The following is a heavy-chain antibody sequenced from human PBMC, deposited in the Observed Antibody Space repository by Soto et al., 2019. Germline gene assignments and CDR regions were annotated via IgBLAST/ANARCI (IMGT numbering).Heavy chain of an antibody. D-gene: IGHD2-2*01. CDR1: GFTFGDSY. J-gene: IGHJ6*02. CDR2: ISSNGGST. Sequence: GGSLRLSCAGSGFTFGDSYMSWIRQAPGKGLEYVSAISSNGGSTYYADSVKGRFTISRDNSKNTLYLQMSSLRAEDTAVYYCVKDRCSSTSCYPYGMDVWGQGTTVTVSS. CDR3: VKDRCSSTSCYPYGMDV. V-gene: IGHV3-64D*06.